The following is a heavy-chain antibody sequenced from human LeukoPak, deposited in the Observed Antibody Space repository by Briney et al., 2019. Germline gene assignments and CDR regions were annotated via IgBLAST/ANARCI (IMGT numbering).Heavy chain of an antibody. CDR1: GLTFSSYG. Sequence: GGSLRLSCEASGLTFSSYGMSWVRQAPGKGLQWVSAITGDGTTTYYADSVKGRFTTSRDNSKNMLYLQMSSLRAEDTAVYYCAKMQGYFDYWGQGTLVPVSS. J-gene: IGHJ4*02. CDR2: ITGDGTTT. CDR3: AKMQGYFDY. V-gene: IGHV3-23*01.